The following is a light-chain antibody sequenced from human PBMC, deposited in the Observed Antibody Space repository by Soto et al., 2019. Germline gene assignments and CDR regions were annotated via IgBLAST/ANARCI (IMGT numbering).Light chain of an antibody. CDR3: QQYSSFSCT. V-gene: IGKV3-20*01. CDR2: GAS. J-gene: IGKJ1*01. CDR1: QSVSSTY. Sequence: EIVLTQSPGTLSLSPGERATLSCRASQSVSSTYFAWYQQRFGQAPRLLIYGASSRATGIPDRFSGSGSGTDFTLTISRLELEYFAVYCCQQYSSFSCTFGQGTNLEIK.